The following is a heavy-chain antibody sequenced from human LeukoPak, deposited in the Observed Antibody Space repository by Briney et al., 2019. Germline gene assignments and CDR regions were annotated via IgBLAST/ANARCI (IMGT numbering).Heavy chain of an antibody. Sequence: ASVKVSCKASGYTFSGYHMHWVRQAPGQGLEWMGWINPKSGGTNYAQKFQGRVTMTRDRSISTAYMELSRLTSDDTAMYYCARGAALGGSGSGFDYWGQGTLVTVSS. D-gene: IGHD3-16*01. J-gene: IGHJ4*02. CDR1: GYTFSGYH. V-gene: IGHV1-2*02. CDR2: INPKSGGT. CDR3: ARGAALGGSGSGFDY.